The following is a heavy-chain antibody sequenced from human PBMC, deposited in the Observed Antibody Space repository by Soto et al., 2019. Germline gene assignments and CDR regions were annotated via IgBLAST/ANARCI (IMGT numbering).Heavy chain of an antibody. V-gene: IGHV1-18*01. Sequence: QVQLVQSGAEMKKPGASVRVSCKASGYTFINYDFTWVRQAPGQGLEWMGWISGHNGKTKYSQKFQGRVTVTTNTSTTTAYMELRSLRSDYTAVYYRARDTAVAFDYWGQGTLVTVSS. J-gene: IGHJ4*02. CDR1: GYTFINYD. D-gene: IGHD2-15*01. CDR2: ISGHNGKT. CDR3: ARDTAVAFDY.